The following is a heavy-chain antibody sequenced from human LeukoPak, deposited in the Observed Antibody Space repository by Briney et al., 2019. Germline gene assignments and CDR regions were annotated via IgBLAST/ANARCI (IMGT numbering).Heavy chain of an antibody. CDR3: ARCRITGTTYDYYYMDV. CDR1: RCSFSSYA. V-gene: IGHV1-69*05. Sequence: GSSVKVSCKASRCSFSSYAIRRLRLAPGHPLEWIGGVIPIFGTANYAQKFQGRVTITTDESTSTAYMELSSLRSEDTAVYYCARCRITGTTYDYYYMDVWGKGTTVTVSS. D-gene: IGHD1-7*01. J-gene: IGHJ6*03. CDR2: VIPIFGTA.